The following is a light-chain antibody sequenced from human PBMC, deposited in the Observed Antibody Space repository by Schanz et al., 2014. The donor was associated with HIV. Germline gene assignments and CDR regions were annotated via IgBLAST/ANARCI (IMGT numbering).Light chain of an antibody. V-gene: IGLV2-14*03. CDR2: DVS. CDR1: SADVGAYNF. Sequence: QSALTQPASVSGSPGQSITISCTGTSADVGAYNFVSWYQQHPGKAPKVIIYDVSVRPSGVSNRFSGSKSGNTASLTISGLQAEDEADYYCSSYTSSSWVFGGGTKLTVL. CDR3: SSYTSSSWV. J-gene: IGLJ3*02.